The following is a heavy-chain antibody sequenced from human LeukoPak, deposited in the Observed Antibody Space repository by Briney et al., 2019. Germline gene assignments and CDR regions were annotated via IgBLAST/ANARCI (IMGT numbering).Heavy chain of an antibody. J-gene: IGHJ4*02. CDR1: GGSISSSSYY. CDR2: LYYSGST. V-gene: IGHV4-39*01. Sequence: PSETLSLTCTVSGGSISSSSYYWGWIRQPPGKGLEWIGSLYYSGSTYYNPSLKSRVTISVDTSKNQFSLKLSSVTAADTAVYYCARHPRRWLGPFDYWGQGTLVTVSS. CDR3: ARHPRRWLGPFDY. D-gene: IGHD6-19*01.